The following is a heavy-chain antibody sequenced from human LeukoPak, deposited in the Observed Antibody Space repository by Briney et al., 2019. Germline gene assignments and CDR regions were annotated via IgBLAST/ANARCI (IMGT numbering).Heavy chain of an antibody. CDR1: GYTFTSYS. V-gene: IGHV1-46*04. J-gene: IGHJ4*02. CDR3: ARAYMTVTGTAY. Sequence: ASVKVSCKASGYTFTSYSMHWVRQAPGQGLEWMGMINPSGGSTSYAQKLQGRVTMTRDTSASTVHMELSSLRSEDTAVYYCARAYMTVTGTAYWGQGTLATVSS. CDR2: INPSGGST. D-gene: IGHD1-1*01.